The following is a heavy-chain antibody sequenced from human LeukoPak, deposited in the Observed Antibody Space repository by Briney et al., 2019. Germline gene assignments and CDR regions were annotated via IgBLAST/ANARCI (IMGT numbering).Heavy chain of an antibody. CDR1: GFTFSSYS. Sequence: GGSLRLSCAASGFTFSSYSMNWVRQAPGKGLEWVSSISSSSSYIYYADSVKGRFTICRDNAKNSLYLQMNSLRAEDTAVYYCARVRSVLIDYWGQGTLVTVSS. V-gene: IGHV3-21*01. D-gene: IGHD3-3*01. CDR3: ARVRSVLIDY. J-gene: IGHJ4*02. CDR2: ISSSSSYI.